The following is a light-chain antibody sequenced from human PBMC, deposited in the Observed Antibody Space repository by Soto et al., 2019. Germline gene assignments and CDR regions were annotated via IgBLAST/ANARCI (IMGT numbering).Light chain of an antibody. J-gene: IGLJ2*01. CDR3: SSYTRSNTLV. V-gene: IGLV2-14*01. CDR2: EVS. Sequence: QSALTQPASVSGSPGQSITISCTGTSSDVGAYNYVSWYQQHPGKAPKLMIFEVSDRPSGVSNRFSGSKSGNTASLTISGLQAVDEADYYCSSYTRSNTLVFGGGTKLTVL. CDR1: SSDVGAYNY.